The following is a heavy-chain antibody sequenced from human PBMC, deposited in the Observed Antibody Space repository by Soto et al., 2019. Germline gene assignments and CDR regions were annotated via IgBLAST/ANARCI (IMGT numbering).Heavy chain of an antibody. Sequence: GGSLRLSCAASGFTVSSNYMSWFRQAPGKGLEWVSVIYSGGSTYYADSVKGRFTISRDNSKNTLYLQMNSLRAEDTAVYYCASVVPAAIIDYYGMDVWGQGTTVTVSS. CDR3: ASVVPAAIIDYYGMDV. J-gene: IGHJ6*02. V-gene: IGHV3-53*01. CDR1: GFTVSSNY. D-gene: IGHD2-2*01. CDR2: IYSGGST.